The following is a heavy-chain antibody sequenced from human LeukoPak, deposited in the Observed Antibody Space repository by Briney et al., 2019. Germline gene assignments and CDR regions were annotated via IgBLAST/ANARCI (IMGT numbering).Heavy chain of an antibody. V-gene: IGHV3-30*02. CDR3: ATRGNYYGSGLSDY. J-gene: IGHJ4*02. CDR1: GFTFSSYG. D-gene: IGHD3-10*01. CDR2: IRYDGSNK. Sequence: HAGGSLRLSCAASGFTFSSYGMPWVRQAPGKGLEWVAFIRYDGSNKYYADSVKGRFTISRDNSKNTLYLQMNSLRAEDTAVYYCATRGNYYGSGLSDYWGQGTLVTVSS.